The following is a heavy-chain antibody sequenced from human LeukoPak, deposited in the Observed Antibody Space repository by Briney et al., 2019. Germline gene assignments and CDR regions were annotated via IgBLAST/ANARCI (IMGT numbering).Heavy chain of an antibody. D-gene: IGHD2-15*01. V-gene: IGHV1-69*13. J-gene: IGHJ5*02. CDR2: IIPIFGTA. CDR1: GGAFSSYA. CDR3: ARGPARISKGNWFDP. Sequence: SVKVSCKASGGAFSSYAISWVRQAPGQGLEWMAGIIPIFGTANYAQKFQGRVTITADGSTSTAYMELSSLRSEDTAVYYCARGPARISKGNWFDPWGQGTLVTVSS.